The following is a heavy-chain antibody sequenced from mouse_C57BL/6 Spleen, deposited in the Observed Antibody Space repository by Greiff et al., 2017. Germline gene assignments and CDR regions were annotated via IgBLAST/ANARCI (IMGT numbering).Heavy chain of an antibody. Sequence: VQLQQPGAELVRPGSSVKLSCKASGYTFTSSWMDWVKQRPGQGLEWIGNIYPSDSETHYNQKFKDKATLTVDKSSSTAYMQLSSLTSEDSAVYYCAGGGPYFDYWGQGTTLTVSS. CDR3: AGGGPYFDY. CDR1: GYTFTSSW. J-gene: IGHJ2*01. V-gene: IGHV1-61*01. D-gene: IGHD3-3*01. CDR2: IYPSDSET.